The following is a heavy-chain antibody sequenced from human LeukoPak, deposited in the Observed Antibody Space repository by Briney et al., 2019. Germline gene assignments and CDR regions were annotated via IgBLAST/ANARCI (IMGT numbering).Heavy chain of an antibody. D-gene: IGHD3-9*01. J-gene: IGHJ4*02. CDR2: IKQDGSEK. V-gene: IGHV3-7*01. CDR3: AKGPRYNILTGYYKSHFFDY. CDR1: GFNFSSYW. Sequence: GGSLRLSCAASGFNFSSYWMSWVRQAPGKGLEWVANIKQDGSEKYYVDSVKGRFTISRDNAKNSLYLQMNSLRAEDTAVYYCAKGPRYNILTGYYKSHFFDYWGQGTLVTVSS.